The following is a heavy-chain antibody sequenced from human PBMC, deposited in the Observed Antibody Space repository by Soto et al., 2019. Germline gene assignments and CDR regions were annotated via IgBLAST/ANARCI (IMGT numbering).Heavy chain of an antibody. CDR1: GGSFSGYY. D-gene: IGHD6-6*01. Sequence: LSLTCAVYGGSFSGYYWSWIRQPPGKGLEWIGEINHSGSTNYNPSLKSRVTISVDTSKNQFSLKLSSVTAADTAVYYCARALHRSSSSFFDSYYYYGMDVWGQGTTVTVSS. CDR3: ARALHRSSSSFFDSYYYYGMDV. V-gene: IGHV4-34*01. J-gene: IGHJ6*02. CDR2: INHSGST.